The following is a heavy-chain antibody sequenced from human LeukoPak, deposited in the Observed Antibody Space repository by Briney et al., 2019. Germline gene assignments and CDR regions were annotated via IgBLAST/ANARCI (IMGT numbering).Heavy chain of an antibody. Sequence: GGSLRLSCAASGFTFDDYGMSWVRQAPGKGLEWGSGINWNGGSTGYADSVKGRFTISRDNAKNSLYLQMNRLRAEETAVYYCAREKSSGSRWIRGAFDIWGQGTMVTVS. CDR3: AREKSSGSRWIRGAFDI. J-gene: IGHJ3*02. CDR1: GFTFDDYG. CDR2: INWNGGST. V-gene: IGHV3-20*04. D-gene: IGHD6-19*01.